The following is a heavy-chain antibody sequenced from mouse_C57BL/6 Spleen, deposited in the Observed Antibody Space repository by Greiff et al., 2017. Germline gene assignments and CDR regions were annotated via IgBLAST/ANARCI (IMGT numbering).Heavy chain of an antibody. J-gene: IGHJ1*03. D-gene: IGHD1-1*01. CDR2: IYPGDGDT. CDR1: GYAFSSYW. Sequence: LQQSGASVKISCKASGYAFSSYWMNWVKQRPGKGLEWIGQIYPGDGDTNYNGKFKGKATLTADKSSSTAYMQLSSLTSEDSAVYFCARCAYYYGSSYVDCWYFDVWGTGTTVTVSS. V-gene: IGHV1-80*01. CDR3: ARCAYYYGSSYVDCWYFDV.